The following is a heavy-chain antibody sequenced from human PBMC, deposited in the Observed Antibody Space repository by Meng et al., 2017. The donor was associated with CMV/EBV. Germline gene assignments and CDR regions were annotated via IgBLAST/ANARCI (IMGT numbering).Heavy chain of an antibody. CDR3: AGTCTSCNNWFDP. D-gene: IGHD2-2*01. J-gene: IGHJ5*02. CDR2: INPHSGGT. V-gene: IGHV1-2*02. Sequence: ASVKVSCKASGYTFTGYYMHWGRQAPGQGLEWMGWINPHSGGTNYAQKFQGRVTMTRDTSISTAYMELSRLRSDDTAVYYCAGTCTSCNNWFDPWGQGTLVTVSS. CDR1: GYTFTGYY.